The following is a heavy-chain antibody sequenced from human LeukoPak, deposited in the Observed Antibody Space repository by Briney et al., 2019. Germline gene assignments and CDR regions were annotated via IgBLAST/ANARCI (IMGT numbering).Heavy chain of an antibody. CDR2: IYYSGST. CDR1: GGSISSYY. J-gene: IGHJ5*02. Sequence: PSETLSLTCTVSGGSISSYYWSWVRQPPGKGLEWIGYIYYSGSTNYNPSLKSRVTISVDMSKNQFSLKLSSVTAADTAVYYCAREGRSSSWYFWFDLWGQGTLVTVSS. CDR3: AREGRSSSWYFWFDL. D-gene: IGHD6-13*01. V-gene: IGHV4-59*01.